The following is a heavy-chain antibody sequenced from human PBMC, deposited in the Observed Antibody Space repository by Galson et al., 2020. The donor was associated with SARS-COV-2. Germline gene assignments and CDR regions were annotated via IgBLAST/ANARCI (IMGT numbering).Heavy chain of an antibody. V-gene: IGHV3-7*01. Sequence: GGSLRLSCAASGFTISSYWMSWVRQAPGKGLEWVANIKQDGSEKYYVDSVKGRFTISRDNAKNSLYLQMNSLRAEDTAVYYCARVPSSSWYFDYWGQGTLVTVSS. J-gene: IGHJ4*02. CDR3: ARVPSSSWYFDY. D-gene: IGHD6-13*01. CDR2: IKQDGSEK. CDR1: GFTISSYW.